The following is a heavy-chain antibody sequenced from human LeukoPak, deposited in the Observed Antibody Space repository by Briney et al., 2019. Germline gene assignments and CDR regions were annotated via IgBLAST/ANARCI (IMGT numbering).Heavy chain of an antibody. D-gene: IGHD3-9*01. V-gene: IGHV3-21*01. CDR2: ISSSSSYI. CDR1: GFTFSSYS. CDR3: AKLFDRTYYDILTGYGTQDV. J-gene: IGHJ6*02. Sequence: GGSLRLSCAASGFTFSSYSMNWVRQAPGKGLEWVSSISSSSSYIYYADSVKGRFTISRDNAKNSLYLQMNSLRAEDTAVYYCAKLFDRTYYDILTGYGTQDVWGQGTTVTVSS.